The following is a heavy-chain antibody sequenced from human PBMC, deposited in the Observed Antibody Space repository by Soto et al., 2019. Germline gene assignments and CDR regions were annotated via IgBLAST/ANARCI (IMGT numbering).Heavy chain of an antibody. CDR1: GFDFEDYT. V-gene: IGHV3-43*01. CDR2: ISYDGDDT. CDR3: AKDEAYYFDH. Sequence: GGSLRLSCVASGFDFEDYTMHWVRQPPGKGLECVSRISYDGDDTYYADSVRGRFTMSRDNSKNSLFLLMNNLTPEDTAVYYCAKDEAYYFDHWGQGTLVTVSS. J-gene: IGHJ4*02.